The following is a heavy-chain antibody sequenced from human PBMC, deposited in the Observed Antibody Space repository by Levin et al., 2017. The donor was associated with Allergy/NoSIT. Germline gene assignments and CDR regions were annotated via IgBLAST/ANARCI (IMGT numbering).Heavy chain of an antibody. D-gene: IGHD1-26*01. CDR2: LNVSGSRR. Sequence: GESLKISCAASGFTFSSYSMSLVRQAPGKGLEWVSTLNVSGSRRYYADSVKGRFTISRDNSKNTLYLQMNSLRAEDTALYYCAKETGTGSPTQPDYWGQGTLVTVSS. CDR1: GFTFSSYS. J-gene: IGHJ4*02. CDR3: AKETGTGSPTQPDY. V-gene: IGHV3-23*01.